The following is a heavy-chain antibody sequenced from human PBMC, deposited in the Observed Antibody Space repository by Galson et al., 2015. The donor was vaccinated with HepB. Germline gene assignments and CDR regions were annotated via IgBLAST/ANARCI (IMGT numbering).Heavy chain of an antibody. CDR3: AKDHWVSREGHGGDYYYYGMDV. V-gene: IGHV3-30*18. D-gene: IGHD3-16*01. CDR1: GFTFSSYG. CDR2: ITYDGSNK. J-gene: IGHJ6*02. Sequence: LSCAASGFTFSSYGMHWVRQAPGKGLEWVAVITYDGSNKYYADSVKGRFTISRDNSKNTLYLQMNSLRAEDTAVYYCAKDHWVSREGHGGDYYYYGMDVWGQGTTVTVSS.